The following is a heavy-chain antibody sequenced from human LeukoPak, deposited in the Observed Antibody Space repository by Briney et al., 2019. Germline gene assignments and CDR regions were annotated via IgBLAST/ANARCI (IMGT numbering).Heavy chain of an antibody. V-gene: IGHV4-39*02. CDR2: IYFSGST. CDR1: GGSISSSSYY. J-gene: IGHJ4*02. CDR3: ARDEGSGWSGPYFDY. D-gene: IGHD6-19*01. Sequence: PSETLSLTCTVSGGSISSSSYYWGWIRQPPGKGLEWIGSIYFSGSTYYNPSLKSRVTISVDTSKNQFSLKLSSVTAADTAVYYCARDEGSGWSGPYFDYWGQGTLVTVSS.